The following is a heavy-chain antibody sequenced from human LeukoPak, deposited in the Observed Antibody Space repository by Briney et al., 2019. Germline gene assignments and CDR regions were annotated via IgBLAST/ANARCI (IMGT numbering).Heavy chain of an antibody. J-gene: IGHJ4*02. D-gene: IGHD5-12*01. Sequence: SETLSLTCTVSGGSISSSSYYWGWIRQPPGKGLEWIGSIYYSGSTYYNPSLKSRVTISVDTSKNQFSLKLSSVTAADTAVYYCARRQVYSGYERGNYFDYWGQGTLVTVSS. CDR3: ARRQVYSGYERGNYFDY. CDR1: GGSISSSSYY. CDR2: IYYSGST. V-gene: IGHV4-39*01.